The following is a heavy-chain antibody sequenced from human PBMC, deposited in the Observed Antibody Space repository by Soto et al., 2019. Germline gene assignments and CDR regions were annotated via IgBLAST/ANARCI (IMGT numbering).Heavy chain of an antibody. CDR2: ISGSGTKT. D-gene: IGHD5-12*01. V-gene: IGHV3-23*01. Sequence: GSLRHSCAPSGFKFASYAMSWVRQAPGKGLEWVASISGSGTKTYYADSVKGRFTFSRDNSKNTLHLQMSSLRVDDTAVYYCAKEWTPRRAFDYWGQGTLVTVSS. J-gene: IGHJ4*02. CDR3: AKEWTPRRAFDY. CDR1: GFKFASYA.